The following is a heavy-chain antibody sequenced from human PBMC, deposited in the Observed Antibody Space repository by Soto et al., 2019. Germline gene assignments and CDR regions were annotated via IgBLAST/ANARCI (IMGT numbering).Heavy chain of an antibody. D-gene: IGHD3-3*01. J-gene: IGHJ4*02. CDR3: ARIFDFWSGYYFSY. Sequence: SGPTLVNPTQALTLTCTFSGFSLSTSGVAXGWIRQAPRKAPEWLAFIFWDDDKRYSPSLENRLTITKDTSKNQVVLTMTNMDPVDPATYYCARIFDFWSGYYFSYWGRGTLVTVSS. CDR2: IFWDDDK. CDR1: GFSLSTSGVA. V-gene: IGHV2-5*02.